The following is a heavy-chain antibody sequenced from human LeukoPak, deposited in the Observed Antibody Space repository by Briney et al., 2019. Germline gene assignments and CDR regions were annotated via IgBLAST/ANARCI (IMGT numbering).Heavy chain of an antibody. CDR3: AREDVAGGSGSNYYYYGADV. D-gene: IGHD3-10*01. CDR2: IHYTGST. Sequence: SETLPLTCTVSGGSINNYCWSWIRQPPGKGLEWIGFIHYTGSTNYNPSLKSRVTISVDTSKNQFSLKLSSVTAADTAVYYCAREDVAGGSGSNYYYYGADVWGQGTTVTVSS. CDR1: GGSINNYC. J-gene: IGHJ6*02. V-gene: IGHV4-59*01.